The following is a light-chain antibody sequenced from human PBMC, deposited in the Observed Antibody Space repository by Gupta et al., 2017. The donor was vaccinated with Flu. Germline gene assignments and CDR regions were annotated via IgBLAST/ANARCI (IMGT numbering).Light chain of an antibody. CDR1: QTNGSW. Sequence: DIQMTQSLYTLSASVGDRVIISCRASQTNGSWLAWYQQKPGKAPKLLIYKASTLQTGVPSRFTASGSGTEFTLTIGSLQPDYFATFYFQQYYSFPFTFGPGTTVDFK. CDR3: QQYYSFPFT. CDR2: KAS. V-gene: IGKV1-5*03. J-gene: IGKJ3*01.